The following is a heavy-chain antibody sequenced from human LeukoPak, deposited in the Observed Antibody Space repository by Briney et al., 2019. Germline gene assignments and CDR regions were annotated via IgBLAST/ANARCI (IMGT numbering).Heavy chain of an antibody. D-gene: IGHD1-1*01. CDR1: GFTFSSYW. V-gene: IGHV3-7*01. J-gene: IGHJ4*02. CDR2: IKQDGSEK. CDR3: ARDAPTPSEYTDY. Sequence: GGSLRLSCAASGFTFSSYWMSWVRQAPGKGLEWVANIKQDGSEKYYVDSVKGRFTISRDNAKNSLYLQMNSLRAEDTAVYYCARDAPTPSEYTDYWGQGTLVTVSS.